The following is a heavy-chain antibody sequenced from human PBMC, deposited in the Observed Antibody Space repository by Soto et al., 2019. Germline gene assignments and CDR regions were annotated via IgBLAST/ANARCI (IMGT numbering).Heavy chain of an antibody. CDR1: GDSVSSNSAA. Sequence: SQTLSLTCAISGDSVSSNSAAWNWIRQSPSRGLEWLGRTYYRFKWYNDYAVSVRSRITINADTSKNQFSLQLTSVTPEDTAVYFCARSDYGDSHFDFWGQGTLVTVSS. V-gene: IGHV6-1*01. J-gene: IGHJ4*02. CDR2: TYYRFKWYN. D-gene: IGHD4-17*01. CDR3: ARSDYGDSHFDF.